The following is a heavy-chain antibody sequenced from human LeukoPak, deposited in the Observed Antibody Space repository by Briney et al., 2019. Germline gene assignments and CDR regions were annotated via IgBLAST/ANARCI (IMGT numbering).Heavy chain of an antibody. CDR3: ARDKYDFWSGSKNFDY. CDR2: IYTSGST. CDR1: GGSFSGYY. D-gene: IGHD3-3*01. V-gene: IGHV4-4*07. J-gene: IGHJ4*02. Sequence: SETLSLTCAVYGGSFSGYYWGWIRQPAGKGLEWIGRIYTSGSTNCNPSLKSRVTMSVDTSKNQFSLKLSSVTAADTAVYYCARDKYDFWSGSKNFDYWGQGTLVTVSS.